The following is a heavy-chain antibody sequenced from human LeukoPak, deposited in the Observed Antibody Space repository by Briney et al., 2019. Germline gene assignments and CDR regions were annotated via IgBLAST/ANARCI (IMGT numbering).Heavy chain of an antibody. J-gene: IGHJ5*01. V-gene: IGHV3-53*01. CDR1: GFTFSSYS. D-gene: IGHD1-7*01. CDR3: ATLGTIFYNFDS. Sequence: GGSLRLSCAASGFTFSSYSMNWVRQAPGKGLEWVSLIYTGGGTYYADSVKGRFTISRDNSENALYLQMNSLRAEDTAVYYCATLGTIFYNFDSWGQGTLVTVSS. CDR2: IYTGGGT.